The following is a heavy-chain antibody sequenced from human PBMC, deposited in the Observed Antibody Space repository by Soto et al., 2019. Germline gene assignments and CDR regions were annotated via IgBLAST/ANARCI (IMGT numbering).Heavy chain of an antibody. Sequence: GGSLRLSCGASGFAFSTYWMSWVRQAQGKGLEWVANIKQDGSEKYYVDSVKGRFTISRDNAKNSLYLQMNSLRAEDKAVYYCAREYCSSTSCTFGMFDCWGQGTLVTVSS. J-gene: IGHJ4*02. D-gene: IGHD2-2*01. CDR2: IKQDGSEK. CDR1: GFAFSTYW. V-gene: IGHV3-7*04. CDR3: AREYCSSTSCTFGMFDC.